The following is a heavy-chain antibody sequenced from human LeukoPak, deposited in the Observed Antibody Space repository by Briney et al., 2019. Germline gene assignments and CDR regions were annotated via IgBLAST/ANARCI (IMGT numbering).Heavy chain of an antibody. CDR3: ASVSEYQLLSAFDI. Sequence: ASVKVSCKASGYTFTSYGISWVRQAPGQGLEWMGWISAYNGNTNYAQKLQGRVTMTTDTSTSTAYMELRSLRSDDTAVYYCASVSEYQLLSAFDIWGQGTMVTVSS. CDR1: GYTFTSYG. CDR2: ISAYNGNT. V-gene: IGHV1-18*01. J-gene: IGHJ3*02. D-gene: IGHD2-2*01.